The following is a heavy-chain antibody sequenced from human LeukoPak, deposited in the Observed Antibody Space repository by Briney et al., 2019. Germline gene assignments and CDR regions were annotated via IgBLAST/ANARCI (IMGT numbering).Heavy chain of an antibody. CDR3: ARPPGDSSGWSFDY. Sequence: SETLTLTCTVSGGSISSYYWSWIRQPPGKGLEWIGYIYYSGSTNYNPSLKSRVTISVDTSKNQFSLKLSSVTAADTAVYYCARPPGDSSGWSFDYWGQGTLVTVSS. D-gene: IGHD6-19*01. J-gene: IGHJ4*02. CDR1: GGSISSYY. V-gene: IGHV4-59*08. CDR2: IYYSGST.